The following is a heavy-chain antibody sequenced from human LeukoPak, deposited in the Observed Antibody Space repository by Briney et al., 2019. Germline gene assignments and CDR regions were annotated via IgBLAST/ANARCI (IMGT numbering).Heavy chain of an antibody. J-gene: IGHJ2*01. D-gene: IGHD6-19*01. CDR3: AKGRSGRSRSWYFDL. V-gene: IGHV3-23*01. CDR1: GCTFSSYA. Sequence: PGGSLRLSCAASGCTFSSYAMSWVRQAPGKGLEWVSAISGSGGSTYYADSVKGRFTISRDNSKNTLYLQMNSLRAEDTAVYYCAKGRSGRSRSWYFDLWGRGTLVTVSS. CDR2: ISGSGGST.